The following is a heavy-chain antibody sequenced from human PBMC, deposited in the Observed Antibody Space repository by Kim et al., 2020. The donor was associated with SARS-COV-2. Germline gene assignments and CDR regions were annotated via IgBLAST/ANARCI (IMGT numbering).Heavy chain of an antibody. D-gene: IGHD6-19*01. Sequence: YRPSFQGKVTMSADRSISTAYLQWSSLKASDSAIYYCARRVAVAGLTFDYWGQGTLVTVSS. V-gene: IGHV5-51*01. J-gene: IGHJ4*02. CDR3: ARRVAVAGLTFDY.